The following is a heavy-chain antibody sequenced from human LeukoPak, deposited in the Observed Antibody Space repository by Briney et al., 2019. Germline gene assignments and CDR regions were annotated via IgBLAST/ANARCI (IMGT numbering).Heavy chain of an antibody. CDR2: INSDGSST. D-gene: IGHD2-21*01. J-gene: IGHJ6*03. V-gene: IGHV3-74*01. CDR1: GFTFSRYW. Sequence: GGSLRLSCAASGFTFSRYWMHWVRQAPGKGLVWVSRINSDGSSTSYADSVKGRFTISRDNAKNTLYLQMNSLRAEDTAVYYCAGGAFRYYYYMDVWGKGTTVTVSS. CDR3: AGGAFRYYYYMDV.